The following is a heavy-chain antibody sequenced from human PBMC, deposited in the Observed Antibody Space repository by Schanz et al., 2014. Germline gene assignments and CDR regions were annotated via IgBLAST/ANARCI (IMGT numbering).Heavy chain of an antibody. CDR2: ISSSGSYT. Sequence: VQLLESGGALVRPGGSLRLSCAASGFTFSDYYMSWIRQAPGKGLEWVSYISSSGSYTNYADSVKGRFTTSRDNGKKSMYLQMNSLRAEDTAVYYCARLDSSSWYPRYWGQGTLVTVSS. CDR3: ARLDSSSWYPRY. J-gene: IGHJ4*02. V-gene: IGHV3-11*03. D-gene: IGHD6-13*01. CDR1: GFTFSDYY.